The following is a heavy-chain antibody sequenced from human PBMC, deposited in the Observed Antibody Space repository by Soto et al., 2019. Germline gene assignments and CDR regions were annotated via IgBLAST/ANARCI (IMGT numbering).Heavy chain of an antibody. V-gene: IGHV1-69*02. Sequence: QVQLVQSGAEVKKPGSSVKVSCKASGGTFSSYTISWVRQAPGQGLEWMGRIIPILGIANYAQKFQGRVTITADKSXXTXYKXLSSLRSEDTAVYYCAIGRVVPAAMPVYYYYGMDVWGQGTTVTVSS. CDR2: IIPILGIA. CDR1: GGTFSSYT. J-gene: IGHJ6*02. CDR3: AIGRVVPAAMPVYYYYGMDV. D-gene: IGHD2-2*01.